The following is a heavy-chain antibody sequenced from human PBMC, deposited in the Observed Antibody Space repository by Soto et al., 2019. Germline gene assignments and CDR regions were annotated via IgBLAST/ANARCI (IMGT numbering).Heavy chain of an antibody. CDR2: IKTVNGKT. V-gene: IGHV1-18*01. Sequence: ASVKVSFKASGYTFTSYGISWLRQAPGQGLQWMGWIKTVNGKTDYAQKFQGRVTMTTDTSTSTAYMELMSLRSDDTAVYYCARVRQYCSRTNCYQDPWGQGTLVTVSS. J-gene: IGHJ5*02. CDR1: GYTFTSYG. CDR3: ARVRQYCSRTNCYQDP. D-gene: IGHD2-2*01.